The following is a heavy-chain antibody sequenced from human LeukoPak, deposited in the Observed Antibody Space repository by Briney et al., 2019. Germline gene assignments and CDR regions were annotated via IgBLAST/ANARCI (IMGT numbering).Heavy chain of an antibody. J-gene: IGHJ4*02. CDR1: GGSFSGYY. D-gene: IGHD2-2*01. V-gene: IGHV4-59*01. CDR2: IYYSGST. CDR3: ARVREDCSSTSCHLRGIDY. Sequence: SETLSLTCAVYGGSFSGYYWSWIRQPPGKGLEWIGYIYYSGSTNYNPSLKSRVTISVDTSKNQFSLKLSSVTAADTAVYYCARVREDCSSTSCHLRGIDYWGQGTLVTVSS.